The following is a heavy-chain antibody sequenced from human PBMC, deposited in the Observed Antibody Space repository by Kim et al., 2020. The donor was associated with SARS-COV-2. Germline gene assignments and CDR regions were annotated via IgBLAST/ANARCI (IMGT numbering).Heavy chain of an antibody. J-gene: IGHJ6*02. Sequence: SVKVSCKASGGTFSSYAISWVRQAPGQGLEWMGGIIPIFGTANYAQKFQGRVTITADESTSTAYMELSSLRSEDTAVYYCARRSGGGQYYYYGMDVWGPGTTVTVSS. CDR3: ARRSGGGQYYYYGMDV. V-gene: IGHV1-69*13. CDR1: GGTFSSYA. CDR2: IIPIFGTA. D-gene: IGHD3-3*01.